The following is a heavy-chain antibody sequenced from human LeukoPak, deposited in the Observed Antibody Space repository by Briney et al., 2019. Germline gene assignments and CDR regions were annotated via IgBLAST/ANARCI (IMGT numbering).Heavy chain of an antibody. CDR1: GFTFSTSW. V-gene: IGHV3-7*01. J-gene: IGHJ1*01. CDR3: ASSHDSAGND. Sequence: GGSLRLSCAASGFTFSTSWMSWVRQAPGKGLEWLANINPGGRATFYVDSVKGRFIISRDNAKNSLFLQMSSLRDDDTALYYCASSHDSAGNDWGQGTVVTVYS. D-gene: IGHD2-15*01. CDR2: INPGGRAT.